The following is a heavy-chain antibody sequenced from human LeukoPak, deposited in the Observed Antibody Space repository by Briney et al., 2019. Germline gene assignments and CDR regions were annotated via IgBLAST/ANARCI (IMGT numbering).Heavy chain of an antibody. V-gene: IGHV1-2*04. CDR3: ARAPSPFSATTSYYFDY. CDR2: INHNSGGA. J-gene: IGHJ4*02. Sequence: ASVKVSCKASGCTFTSYYMHWVRQAPGQGLEWMGWINHNSGGANYAQKFQGWVTMTRHTSISTAYMELSRLRSDDTAVFYCARAPSPFSATTSYYFDYWGQGTLVTVSS. D-gene: IGHD5-12*01. CDR1: GCTFTSYY.